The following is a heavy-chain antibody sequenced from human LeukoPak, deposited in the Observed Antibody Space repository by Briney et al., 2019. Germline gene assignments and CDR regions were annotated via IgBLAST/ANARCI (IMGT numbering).Heavy chain of an antibody. CDR3: ARDTYDILTGAEGYFDY. CDR1: SGSFSSYY. CDR2: IYYSGST. V-gene: IGHV4-59*01. D-gene: IGHD3-9*01. Sequence: SETLSLTCSVSSGSFSSYYWTWLRQPPGERLEWIGYIYYSGSTNYNPSLKSRVTISVDTSKNQFSLKLSSVTAADTAVYYCARDTYDILTGAEGYFDYWGQGTLVTVSS. J-gene: IGHJ4*02.